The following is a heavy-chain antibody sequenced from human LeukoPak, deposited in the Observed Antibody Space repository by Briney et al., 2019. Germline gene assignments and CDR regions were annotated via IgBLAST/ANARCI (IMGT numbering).Heavy chain of an antibody. CDR3: TRQLVGTTANYFDC. CDR2: ITSSGGST. Sequence: PGGSLRLSCVGTGFTFSTFALGWVRQAPGKGLEWVSSITSSGGSTWYGDSVKGRFTISRDNSKNMLYLQLNSLRAEDTALYYCTRQLVGTTANYFDCWGQGTLVTVSS. D-gene: IGHD1-26*01. V-gene: IGHV3-23*01. J-gene: IGHJ4*02. CDR1: GFTFSTFA.